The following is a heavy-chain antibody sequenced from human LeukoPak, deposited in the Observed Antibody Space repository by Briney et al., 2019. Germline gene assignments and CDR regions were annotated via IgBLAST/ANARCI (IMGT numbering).Heavy chain of an antibody. CDR2: INPNSGGT. V-gene: IGHV1-2*06. Sequence: ASVKVSCKASGYTFTGYYMHWVRQAPGQGLEWMGRINPNSGGTNYAQKFQGRVTMTRDASISTAYMEGGRLRSDDTAVYYCARDKNRGYSYGCGLDYWGQGTLVSVSS. D-gene: IGHD5-18*01. CDR1: GYTFTGYY. CDR3: ARDKNRGYSYGCGLDY. J-gene: IGHJ4*02.